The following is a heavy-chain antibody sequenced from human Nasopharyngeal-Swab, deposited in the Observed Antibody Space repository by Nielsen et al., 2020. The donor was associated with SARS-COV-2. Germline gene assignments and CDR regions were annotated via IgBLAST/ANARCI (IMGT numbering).Heavy chain of an antibody. CDR3: ATGAVVAATGWFDP. D-gene: IGHD2-15*01. V-gene: IGHV1-18*01. CDR2: ISAYNGNT. Sequence: ASMKVSCKASGYTFTSYGISWVRQAPGQGLEWMGWISAYNGNTNYAQKFQGRVTMTEDTSTDTAYMELSSLRSEDTAVYYCATGAVVAATGWFDPWGQGTLVTVSS. CDR1: GYTFTSYG. J-gene: IGHJ5*02.